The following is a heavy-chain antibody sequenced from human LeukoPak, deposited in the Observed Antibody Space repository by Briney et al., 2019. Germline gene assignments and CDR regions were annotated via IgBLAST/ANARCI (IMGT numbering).Heavy chain of an antibody. Sequence: GSVKVSCKASGCTFTGYYMHWVRQAPGQGLEWMGWINPNSGGTNYAQKFQGRVTIARDTSISTDYMELSRLRSDDTAVYYCATPERGYSGYDFGSWGQGTLVTVSS. D-gene: IGHD5-12*01. CDR1: GCTFTGYY. CDR3: ATPERGYSGYDFGS. V-gene: IGHV1-2*02. CDR2: INPNSGGT. J-gene: IGHJ4*02.